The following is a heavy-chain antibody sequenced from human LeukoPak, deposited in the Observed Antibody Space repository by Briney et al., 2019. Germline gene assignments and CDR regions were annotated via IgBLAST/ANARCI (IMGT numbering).Heavy chain of an antibody. V-gene: IGHV3-11*01. Sequence: KSGGSLRLSCAASGFTFSDYYMSWIRQAPGKGLEWVSHISSSYTIYYADSVKGRFTISRDNAKNSLYLQMNSLRAEDTAVYYCARDFRASTSPYDAFDIWGQGTMVTVSS. CDR2: ISSSYTI. CDR1: GFTFSDYY. J-gene: IGHJ3*02. D-gene: IGHD2/OR15-2a*01. CDR3: ARDFRASTSPYDAFDI.